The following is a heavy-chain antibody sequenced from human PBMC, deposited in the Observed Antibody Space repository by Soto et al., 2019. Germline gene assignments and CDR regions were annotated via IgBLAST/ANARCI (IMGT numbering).Heavy chain of an antibody. Sequence: ASVKVSCKASGYTFSNYGISWVRQGPGQGLEWMGGISGYNGNTHYEEKVQDRIKMTTDTSTSTTYLELRSLRSDDTAVYFCARDPGFGFGYSYAFAMDVWGQGTRVTVSS. V-gene: IGHV1-18*01. CDR2: ISGYNGNT. CDR1: GYTFSNYG. CDR3: ARDPGFGFGYSYAFAMDV. D-gene: IGHD5-18*01. J-gene: IGHJ6*02.